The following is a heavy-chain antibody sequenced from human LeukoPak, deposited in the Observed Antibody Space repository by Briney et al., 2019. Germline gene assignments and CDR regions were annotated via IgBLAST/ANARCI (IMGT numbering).Heavy chain of an antibody. Sequence: GGPLRLSCVASGFTFSSYGMHWVRQAPGKGLEWVAVIWYDGTNKYYADSVKGRFTISGDSPKNTLYLQMNSLRAEDTAIYYCARAAYDNNGYLTLWGQGTLVTVSS. J-gene: IGHJ4*02. CDR3: ARAAYDNNGYLTL. D-gene: IGHD3-22*01. CDR2: IWYDGTNK. V-gene: IGHV3-33*01. CDR1: GFTFSSYG.